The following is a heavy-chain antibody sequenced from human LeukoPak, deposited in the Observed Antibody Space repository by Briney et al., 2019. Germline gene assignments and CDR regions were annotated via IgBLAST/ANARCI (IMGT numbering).Heavy chain of an antibody. CDR2: IWYDGSIK. D-gene: IGHD5-18*01. Sequence: SGGSLRLSCAASGFTFSDYGMHWVRQAPGKGLEWVAVIWYDGSIKYYADSVKGRFSISRDNSKNTLYLQMNSLRAEDTAVYYCARDLTRGYSYGPPEYWGQGTVVTVSS. J-gene: IGHJ4*02. CDR1: GFTFSDYG. V-gene: IGHV3-33*01. CDR3: ARDLTRGYSYGPPEY.